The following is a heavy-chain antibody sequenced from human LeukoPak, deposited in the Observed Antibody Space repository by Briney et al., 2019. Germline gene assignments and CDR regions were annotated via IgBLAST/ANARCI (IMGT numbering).Heavy chain of an antibody. D-gene: IGHD3-3*01. CDR3: ARFSDAEYYDFWSGYYFDY. CDR1: GFTFSSYW. J-gene: IGHJ4*02. V-gene: IGHV3-66*01. Sequence: GGSLRLSCAASGFTFSSYWMSWVRQAPGKGLQWVSVIYSGGSTYYADSVKGRFTISRDNAKNSLYLQMNSLRAEDTAVYYCARFSDAEYYDFWSGYYFDYWGQGTLVTVSS. CDR2: IYSGGST.